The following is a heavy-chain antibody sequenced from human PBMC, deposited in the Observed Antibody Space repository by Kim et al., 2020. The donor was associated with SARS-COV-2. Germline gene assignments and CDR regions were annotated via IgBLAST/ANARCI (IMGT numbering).Heavy chain of an antibody. J-gene: IGHJ4*02. CDR3: ATDSNWAFDK. D-gene: IGHD3-16*01. CDR2: T. V-gene: IGHV3-11*06. Sequence: THYVDSVKGRFTISRDNARDSLYLQMNSLRAEDTAVYYCATDSNWAFDKWGQGALVTVSS.